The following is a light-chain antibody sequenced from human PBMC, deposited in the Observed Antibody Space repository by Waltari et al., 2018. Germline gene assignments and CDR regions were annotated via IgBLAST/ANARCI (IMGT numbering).Light chain of an antibody. Sequence: DIVMTQSPDSLAVSLGERATINCKSSQSVLYTSNNKNYLAWYQQKPGQPPKLLIYWASTRVSGVPERFSGSGSGTDFTLTISSLQAEDVAVYHCQQYYTVPPHTFGQGTKLEIK. CDR1: QSVLYTSNNKNY. CDR2: WAS. J-gene: IGKJ2*01. V-gene: IGKV4-1*01. CDR3: QQYYTVPPHT.